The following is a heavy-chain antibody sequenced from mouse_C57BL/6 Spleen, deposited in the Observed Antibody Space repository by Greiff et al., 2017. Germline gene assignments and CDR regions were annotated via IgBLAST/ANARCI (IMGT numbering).Heavy chain of an antibody. CDR1: GYSFTGYY. D-gene: IGHD2-1*01. J-gene: IGHJ2*01. CDR2: INPSTGGT. CDR3: ASYGNYFDY. V-gene: IGHV1-42*01. Sequence: EVQLVESGPELVKPGASVKISCKASGYSFTGYYMNWVKQSPEKSLEWIGEINPSTGGTTYNQKFKAKATLTVDKSSSTAYMQLKSLTSEDSAVYYCASYGNYFDYWGQGTTLTVSS.